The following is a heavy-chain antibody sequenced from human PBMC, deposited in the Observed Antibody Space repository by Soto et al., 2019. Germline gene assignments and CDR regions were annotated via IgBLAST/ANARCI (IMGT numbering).Heavy chain of an antibody. CDR2: IIPIFGTA. J-gene: IGHJ4*02. V-gene: IGHV1-69*13. D-gene: IGHD2-15*01. Sequence: SVKVSCKASGGTFSSYAISWVRQAPGQGLEWMGGIIPIFGTANYAQKFQGRVTITADESTSTTYMELSSLRSEDTAVYYCARCDSCYGIGYYFDYWGQGTLVTVSS. CDR1: GGTFSSYA. CDR3: ARCDSCYGIGYYFDY.